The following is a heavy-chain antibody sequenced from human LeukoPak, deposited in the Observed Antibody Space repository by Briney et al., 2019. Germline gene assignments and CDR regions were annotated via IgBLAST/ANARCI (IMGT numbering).Heavy chain of an antibody. Sequence: SETLSLTCTVSGGSISSSRYYWGWIRQPPGKGLEWIGSMYYSGSTNYNPSLKSRVTISVDTSKNQFSLKLSSVTAADTAVYYCAREIAAAGTDAFDIWGQGTMVTVSS. CDR3: AREIAAAGTDAFDI. J-gene: IGHJ3*02. V-gene: IGHV4-39*07. CDR1: GGSISSSRYY. D-gene: IGHD6-13*01. CDR2: MYYSGST.